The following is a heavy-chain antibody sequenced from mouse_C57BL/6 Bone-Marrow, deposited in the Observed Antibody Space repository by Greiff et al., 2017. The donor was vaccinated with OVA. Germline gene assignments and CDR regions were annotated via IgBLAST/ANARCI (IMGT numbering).Heavy chain of an antibody. CDR3: ARQLRLLF. Sequence: EVKLMESGGGLVQPGGSLKLSCAASGFTFSDYYMYWVRQTPEKRLEWVAYISNGGGSTYYPDTVKGRFTISRDNAKNTLYLQMSRLKSEDTAMYYCARQLRLLFWGQGTLVTVSA. CDR1: GFTFSDYY. V-gene: IGHV5-12*01. CDR2: ISNGGGST. J-gene: IGHJ3*01. D-gene: IGHD3-2*02.